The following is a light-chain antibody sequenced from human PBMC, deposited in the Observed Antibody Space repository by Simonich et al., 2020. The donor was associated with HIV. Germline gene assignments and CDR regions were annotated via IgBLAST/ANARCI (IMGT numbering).Light chain of an antibody. V-gene: IGLV1-40*01. CDR3: QSYDSSQSGWV. J-gene: IGLJ3*02. CDR2: GNN. CDR1: SSNIGAGYD. Sequence: QSVLTQPPSVSGAPGQRVTISCPGSSSNIGAGYDVHWYQQLRGTAPKLLIYGNNNRPSGVPDRISGSKSGTSASLAITGLQPEDEADYHCQSYDSSQSGWVFGGGTKLTVL.